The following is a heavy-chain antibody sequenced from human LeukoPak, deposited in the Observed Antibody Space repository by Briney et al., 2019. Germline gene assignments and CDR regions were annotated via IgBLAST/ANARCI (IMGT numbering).Heavy chain of an antibody. V-gene: IGHV3-7*04. J-gene: IGHJ6*02. CDR2: IKQDGSEK. CDR3: ARDSQIAVSQRGLYYYYGLDV. D-gene: IGHD6-19*01. CDR1: GFSSSSYW. Sequence: GGSLRLSCAASGFSSSSYWMSWGRQAPGKGLEWVANIKQDGSEKYYVGSVKGGFTISRDNAKNSLYLRMDMLRPEDTAVYFCARDSQIAVSQRGLYYYYGLDVWGQGTTVTVSS.